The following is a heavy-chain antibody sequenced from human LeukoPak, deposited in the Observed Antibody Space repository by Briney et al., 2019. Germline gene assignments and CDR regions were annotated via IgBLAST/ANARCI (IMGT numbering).Heavy chain of an antibody. CDR2: ISGSGGST. Sequence: GGSLRLSCAASGFTFSSYAMSWVRQAPGKGLEWVSAISGSGGSTYYADSVKGRFTISRDNSKNTLYLQMNSLRAEDTAVYYCASSITIFGVVIIHYYYGMDVWGQGTTVTVSS. J-gene: IGHJ6*02. V-gene: IGHV3-23*01. CDR3: ASSITIFGVVIIHYYYGMDV. CDR1: GFTFSSYA. D-gene: IGHD3-3*01.